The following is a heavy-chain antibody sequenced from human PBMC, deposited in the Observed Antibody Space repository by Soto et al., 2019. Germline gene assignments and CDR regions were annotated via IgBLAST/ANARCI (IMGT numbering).Heavy chain of an antibody. Sequence: GGSLRLSCAASGFTFSSYAMHWVRQAPGKGLEWVAVISYDGSNKYYADSVKGRFTISRDNSKNTLYLQMNSLRAEDTAVYYCARDLGSPPHLFDYWGQGTLVTVSS. J-gene: IGHJ4*02. CDR3: ARDLGSPPHLFDY. CDR2: ISYDGSNK. V-gene: IGHV3-30-3*01. D-gene: IGHD2-15*01. CDR1: GFTFSSYA.